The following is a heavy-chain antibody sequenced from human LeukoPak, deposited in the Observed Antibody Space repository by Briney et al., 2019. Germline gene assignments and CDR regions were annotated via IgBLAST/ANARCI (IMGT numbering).Heavy chain of an antibody. Sequence: GGSLRLSCAASGFSFSSFAMTWVRQAPGKGLEWVSSITGGHYPTYNTDSVKGRFTISRDNSKNSLYLQMNSLRADDTAVYYCTKDPNGDYVGAFDPWGQGTLVTVSS. D-gene: IGHD4-17*01. V-gene: IGHV3-23*01. CDR3: TKDPNGDYVGAFDP. CDR1: GFSFSSFA. J-gene: IGHJ5*02. CDR2: ITGGHYPT.